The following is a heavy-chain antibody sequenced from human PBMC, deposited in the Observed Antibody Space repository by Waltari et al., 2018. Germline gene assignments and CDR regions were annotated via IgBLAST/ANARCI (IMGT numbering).Heavy chain of an antibody. J-gene: IGHJ6*02. V-gene: IGHV1-18*04. CDR1: AYSFPKYG. CDR2: ISGNNGNT. CDR3: AGSTSPLGYYYYGTDV. D-gene: IGHD1-26*01. Sequence: QLQLVQSGAEVKKPGASVKVSCKASAYSFPKYGVTWVRQAPGQGLEWMGRISGNNGNTKMPQKRKGRVTMTTDTSTSTAYMELRSLTSDDAAVYYCAGSTSPLGYYYYGTDVWGQGTTVTVSS.